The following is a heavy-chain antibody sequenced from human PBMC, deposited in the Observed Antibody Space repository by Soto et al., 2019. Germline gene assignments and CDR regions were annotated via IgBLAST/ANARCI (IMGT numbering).Heavy chain of an antibody. D-gene: IGHD3-3*01. J-gene: IGHJ3*02. CDR3: ARDPVYYDFWSGGPGAFDI. CDR1: GGSIISYY. Sequence: PSETLSLTCTVSGGSIISYYWSWIRQPPGKGLEWSGYIYYSGSTNYNPSLKSRVTISVDTSKNQFSLKLSSVTAADTAVYYCARDPVYYDFWSGGPGAFDIWGQGTMVTVSS. V-gene: IGHV4-59*01. CDR2: IYYSGST.